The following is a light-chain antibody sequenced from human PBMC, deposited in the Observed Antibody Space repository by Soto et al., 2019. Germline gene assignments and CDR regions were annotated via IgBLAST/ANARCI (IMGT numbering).Light chain of an antibody. Sequence: QSVLTQPPSASGTPGQTVTISCSGSTSNIAKNTESWYQEVLGTAPKLLISNNNRRSSGVPDRFSASRSGTSASLVISGLKSEDEADYYCATWDDSLNGVVFGGGTKLTVL. CDR1: TSNIAKNT. J-gene: IGLJ2*01. V-gene: IGLV1-44*01. CDR2: NNN. CDR3: ATWDDSLNGVV.